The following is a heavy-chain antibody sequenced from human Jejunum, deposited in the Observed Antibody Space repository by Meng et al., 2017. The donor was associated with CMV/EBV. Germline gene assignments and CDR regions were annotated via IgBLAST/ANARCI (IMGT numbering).Heavy chain of an antibody. V-gene: IGHV4-39*01. D-gene: IGHD7-27*01. CDR1: GGSISSSSYY. Sequence: LQLRESGPGLVKPSETLSLTCTVYGGSISSSSYYWGWIRQPPGKGLEWIGSIYYSGSTYYNPSLKSRVTISVDTSKNQFSLKLSSVTAADTAVYYCASPLGILGIVDLWGRGTLVTVSS. J-gene: IGHJ2*01. CDR2: IYYSGST. CDR3: ASPLGILGIVDL.